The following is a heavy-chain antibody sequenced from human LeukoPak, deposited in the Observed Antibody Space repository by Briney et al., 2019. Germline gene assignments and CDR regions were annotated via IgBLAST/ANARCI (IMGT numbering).Heavy chain of an antibody. CDR1: GFTFSNFA. V-gene: IGHV3-30*04. J-gene: IGHJ4*02. CDR3: AKDEEYSSSYDY. Sequence: PGRSLRLSCAATGFTFSNFAMHWVRQAPGKGLEWVAVVSYDGSYKYYADSVKGRFTISRDNSKNTLYLQMNSLRAEDTAVYYCAKDEEYSSSYDYWGQGTLVTVSS. D-gene: IGHD6-6*01. CDR2: VSYDGSYK.